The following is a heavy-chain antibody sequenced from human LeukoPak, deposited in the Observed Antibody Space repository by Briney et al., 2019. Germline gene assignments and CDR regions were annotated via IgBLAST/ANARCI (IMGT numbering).Heavy chain of an antibody. CDR1: GYTFTDYY. V-gene: IGHV1-69-2*01. J-gene: IGHJ6*03. Sequence: ASVKVSCKVSGYTFTDYYMHWLQRAPGKGLEWMGLVDPEDGETIYAEKFQGRVTITADTSTDTAYMELSSLRSEDTAVYYCAAVGPIVGAHYYYYYYVDVWGKGTTVTVSS. CDR3: AAVGPIVGAHYYYYYYVDV. D-gene: IGHD1-26*01. CDR2: VDPEDGET.